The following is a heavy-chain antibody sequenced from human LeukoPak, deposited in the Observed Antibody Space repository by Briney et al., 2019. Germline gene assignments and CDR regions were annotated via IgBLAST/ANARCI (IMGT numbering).Heavy chain of an antibody. CDR1: GFTFSNYW. V-gene: IGHV3-74*01. CDR3: AREEEGDAFDI. Sequence: GGSLTLSCAASGFTFSNYWMHWVRQAPGRGLVWVSRINTDGTRTSYADSVKGRFTFSRDNAKNTLYLQMNSLRAEDTAVYYCAREEEGDAFDIWGQGTMVTVSS. CDR2: INTDGTRT. J-gene: IGHJ3*02.